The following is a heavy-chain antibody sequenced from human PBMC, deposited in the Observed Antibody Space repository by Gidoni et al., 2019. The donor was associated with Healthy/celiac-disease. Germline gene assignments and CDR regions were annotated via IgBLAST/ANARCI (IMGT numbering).Heavy chain of an antibody. V-gene: IGHV1-2*02. Sequence: QVQLVQSGAEVKKPGASVKVSCKASGYTFTGYYMHWVRQAPGQGLEWMGWINPNSGGTNYAQKFQGRVTMTRDTSISTAYMELSRLRSDDTAVYYCARLYCSSTSCSNFDYWGQGTLVTVSS. CDR2: INPNSGGT. J-gene: IGHJ4*02. CDR1: GYTFTGYY. CDR3: ARLYCSSTSCSNFDY. D-gene: IGHD2-2*01.